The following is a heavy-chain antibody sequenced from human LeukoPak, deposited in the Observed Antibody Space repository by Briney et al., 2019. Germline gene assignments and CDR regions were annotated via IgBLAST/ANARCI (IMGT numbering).Heavy chain of an antibody. V-gene: IGHV4-39*01. CDR1: GASISSTGYY. D-gene: IGHD2-15*01. CDR2: LFNSGVT. Sequence: SETLSLTCTVSGASISSTGYYWGWIPQSPGKRLEWIGSLFNSGVTYYSPSLKSRVSTSVDTSNTHFSLRLTSLTAADTAIYYCARHRVASAYSSFDYWGQGTLVTVSS. J-gene: IGHJ4*02. CDR3: ARHRVASAYSSFDY.